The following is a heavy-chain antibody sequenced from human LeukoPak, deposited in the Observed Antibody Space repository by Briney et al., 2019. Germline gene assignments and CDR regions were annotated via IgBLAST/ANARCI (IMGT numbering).Heavy chain of an antibody. CDR3: ARDLGITMVRGVIRGGPNWFDP. CDR1: GGSISSYY. Sequence: SETLSLTCTVSGGSISSYYWSWIRQPAGKGLEWIGRIYTSGSTNYNPSLKSRVTMSVDTSKNQCSLKLSSVTAADTAVYYCARDLGITMVRGVIRGGPNWFDPWGQGTLVTVSS. CDR2: IYTSGST. V-gene: IGHV4-4*07. J-gene: IGHJ5*02. D-gene: IGHD3-10*01.